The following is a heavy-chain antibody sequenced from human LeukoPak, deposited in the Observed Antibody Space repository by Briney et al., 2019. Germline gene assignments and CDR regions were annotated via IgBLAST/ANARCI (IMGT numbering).Heavy chain of an antibody. CDR2: ISSSSSYI. CDR1: GFTFSSYS. J-gene: IGHJ4*02. CDR3: AKDSGYDSGYDPLYVDY. Sequence: PGGSLRLSCAASGFTFSSYSMNWVRQAPGKGLEWVSSISSSSSYIYYADSVKGRFTISRDNAKNSLYLQMNSLRAEDTAVYYCAKDSGYDSGYDPLYVDYWGQGTLVTVSS. V-gene: IGHV3-21*01. D-gene: IGHD5-12*01.